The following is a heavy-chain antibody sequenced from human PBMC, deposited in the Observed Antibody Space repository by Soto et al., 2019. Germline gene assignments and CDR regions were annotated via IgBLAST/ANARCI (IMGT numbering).Heavy chain of an antibody. Sequence: GGSLRLSCAASGFTFTDDYMDWVRQTPGKGLEWVGRSRNKANSYSTEYAASVKGRFSISRDNSKNSLYLQMNSLKTEDTATYYCVHDFFGMNDWGRGTLVTVS. CDR3: VHDFFGMND. D-gene: IGHD3-3*01. CDR2: SRNKANSYST. CDR1: GFTFTDDY. V-gene: IGHV3-72*01. J-gene: IGHJ4*02.